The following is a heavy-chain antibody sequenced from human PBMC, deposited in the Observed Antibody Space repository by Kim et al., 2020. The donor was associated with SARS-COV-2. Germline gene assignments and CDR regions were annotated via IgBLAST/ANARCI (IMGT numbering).Heavy chain of an antibody. J-gene: IGHJ5*02. CDR3: ARGGEWLRFKTRGWFDP. CDR1: GGTFSSYA. Sequence: SVKVSCKASGGTFSSYAISWVRQAPGQGLEWMGGIIPIFGTANYAQKFQGRVTITADESTSTAYMELSSLRSEDTAVYYCARGGEWLRFKTRGWFDPWGQGTLVTVSS. V-gene: IGHV1-69*13. D-gene: IGHD5-12*01. CDR2: IIPIFGTA.